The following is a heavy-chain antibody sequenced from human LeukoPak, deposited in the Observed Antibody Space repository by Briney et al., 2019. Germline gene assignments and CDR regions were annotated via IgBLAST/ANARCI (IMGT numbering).Heavy chain of an antibody. Sequence: ASVKVSCKASGYTFTSYDINWVRQATGQGLEWMGWMNPNSGNTGYAQKFQGRVTMTRNTSMSTAYMELSSLRSEDTAVYYCARGLAFGDNYYYYYYMDVWGKGTTVTVSS. V-gene: IGHV1-8*01. D-gene: IGHD3-16*01. CDR3: ARGLAFGDNYYYYYYMDV. CDR1: GYTFTSYD. J-gene: IGHJ6*03. CDR2: MNPNSGNT.